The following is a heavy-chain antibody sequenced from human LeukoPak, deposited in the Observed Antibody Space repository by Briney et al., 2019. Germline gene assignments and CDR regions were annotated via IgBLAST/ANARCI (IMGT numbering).Heavy chain of an antibody. CDR1: GVTLSSYA. V-gene: IGHV3-23*01. CDR3: ARVTSSGWYWGIDY. CDR2: ISSSGSGGNT. J-gene: IGHJ4*02. D-gene: IGHD6-19*01. Sequence: GGSLRLSCAASGVTLSSYAMSWARQAPGKGLEWVSGISSSGSGGNTYYADSVEGRFTISRDTSVNTLYLQMNSLRIEDTAVYYCARVTSSGWYWGIDYWGQGTLVTVSS.